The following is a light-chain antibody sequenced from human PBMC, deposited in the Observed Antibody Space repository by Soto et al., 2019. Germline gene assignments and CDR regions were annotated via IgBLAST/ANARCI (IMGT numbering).Light chain of an antibody. CDR2: DAS. CDR3: QQYNNWLLIS. V-gene: IGKV3-15*01. J-gene: IGKJ5*01. Sequence: SETNLSMXPGKXSSLXXRXSQSVSSNLAWYQQKPCQSPRLLIYDASTRATGIPATFSCSWSGTEFNLTISSMQAEDFAVSYCQQYNNWLLISFGHGRRLENK. CDR1: QSVSSN.